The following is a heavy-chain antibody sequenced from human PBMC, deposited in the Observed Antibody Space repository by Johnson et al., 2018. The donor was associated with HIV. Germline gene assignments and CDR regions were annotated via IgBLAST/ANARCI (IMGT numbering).Heavy chain of an antibody. CDR3: AKDLHSGYSAFDI. D-gene: IGHD3-22*01. V-gene: IGHV3-9*01. Sequence: VQLVESGGGLVQPGRSLRLSCAASGFTFDDYAMHWVRQAPGKGLEWVSGISWNSGSIGYADSVKGRFTISRDNSKNTLYLQMNSLRAEDTAVYYCAKDLHSGYSAFDIWGQGTMVTVSS. CDR1: GFTFDDYA. J-gene: IGHJ3*02. CDR2: ISWNSGSI.